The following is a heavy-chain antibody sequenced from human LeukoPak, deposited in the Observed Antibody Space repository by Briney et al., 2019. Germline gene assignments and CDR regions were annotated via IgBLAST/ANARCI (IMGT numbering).Heavy chain of an antibody. J-gene: IGHJ3*02. D-gene: IGHD1-26*01. CDR1: GFTFSSYA. CDR2: ISSSGAST. Sequence: GGSLRLSCAASGFTFSSYAMSWVRQAPGKGLEWVSVISSSGASTYYADPVKGRFTISRDNSKNTLFVQMDSLRAEDTAVYYCAKKIGGIYAFDMWGRGTMVTVSS. V-gene: IGHV3-23*01. CDR3: AKKIGGIYAFDM.